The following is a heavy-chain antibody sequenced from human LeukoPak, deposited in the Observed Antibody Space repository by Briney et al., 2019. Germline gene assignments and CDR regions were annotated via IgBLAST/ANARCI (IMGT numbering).Heavy chain of an antibody. Sequence: GGSLRLSCAASGFTFSSYSMNWVRQAPGKGLEWVSYISSSSSTIYYADSVKGRFTISRDNAKNSLYLQMNSLRAEDTAVYYCARPSAFYGMDAWGQGTTVTVSS. D-gene: IGHD6-6*01. V-gene: IGHV3-48*01. J-gene: IGHJ6*02. CDR1: GFTFSSYS. CDR3: ARPSAFYGMDA. CDR2: ISSSSSTI.